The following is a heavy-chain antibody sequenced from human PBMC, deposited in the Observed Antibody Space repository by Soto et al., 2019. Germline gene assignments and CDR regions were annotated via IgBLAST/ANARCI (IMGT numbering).Heavy chain of an antibody. CDR1: GFTFDDYA. CDR2: ISWNSGSI. V-gene: IGHV3-9*01. CDR3: AKGPGGWQPKGWGGMDV. J-gene: IGHJ6*02. Sequence: EVQLVESGGGLVQPGRSLRLSCAASGFTFDDYAMHWVRQAPGKGLEWVSGISWNSGSIGYADSVKGRFTISRDNAKNSLYLQMNSLRAEDTALYYCAKGPGGWQPKGWGGMDVWGQGTTVTVSS. D-gene: IGHD3-16*01.